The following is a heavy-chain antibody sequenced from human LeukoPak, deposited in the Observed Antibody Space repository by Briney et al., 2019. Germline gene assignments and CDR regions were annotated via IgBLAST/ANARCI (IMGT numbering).Heavy chain of an antibody. D-gene: IGHD1-26*01. CDR2: IYYSGST. CDR3: ARSFASGAPGFDY. Sequence: SETLSLTCTVSGGSISSSSYYWGWIRQPPGKGLEWIGSIYYSGSTYYNPSLKSRVTISVDTSKNQFSLKLSSVTAADTAVYYCARSFASGAPGFDYWGQGTLVTVSS. CDR1: GGSISSSSYY. V-gene: IGHV4-39*07. J-gene: IGHJ4*02.